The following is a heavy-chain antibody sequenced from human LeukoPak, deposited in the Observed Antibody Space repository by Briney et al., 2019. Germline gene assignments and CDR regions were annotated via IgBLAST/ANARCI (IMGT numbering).Heavy chain of an antibody. D-gene: IGHD5-12*01. CDR3: ARDGSRGIVATGVFDD. Sequence: GGSLRLSCAAPGFTFSSYSMNWVRQAPGKGLEWVSPIISIIGYIYYADSLRGRFTISRDNAKNSLYLQMNSMRAEDTAVYYCARDGSRGIVATGVFDDWGQGTMVTVSS. CDR2: IISIIGYI. CDR1: GFTFSSYS. V-gene: IGHV3-21*01. J-gene: IGHJ4*02.